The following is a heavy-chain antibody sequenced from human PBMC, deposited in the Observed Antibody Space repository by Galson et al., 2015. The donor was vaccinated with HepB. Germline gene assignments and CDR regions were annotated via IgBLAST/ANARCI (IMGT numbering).Heavy chain of an antibody. CDR3: ARGDFYGSMGLAFDI. V-gene: IGHV3-13*01. J-gene: IGHJ3*02. CDR1: GFTFSSYD. CDR2: IGTAGDT. Sequence: SLRLSCAAPGFTFSSYDMHWVRQATGKGLEWVSAIGTAGDTYYPGSVKGRFTISRENAKNSLYLQMNSLRAGDTAVYYCARGDFYGSMGLAFDIWGQGTMVTVSS. D-gene: IGHD4-17*01.